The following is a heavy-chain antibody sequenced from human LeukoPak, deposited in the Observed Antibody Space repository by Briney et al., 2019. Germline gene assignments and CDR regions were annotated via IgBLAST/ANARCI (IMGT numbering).Heavy chain of an antibody. V-gene: IGHV4-31*03. Sequence: SETLSLTCTVSGGSISSGAYYWGWIRQHPGKGLEWIGYIYYSGSTYYNPSLKSRVTISVDTFKNQFSLKLSSVTAADTAVYYCAREVGATKGFDYWGQGTLVTVSS. CDR2: IYYSGST. D-gene: IGHD1-26*01. CDR3: AREVGATKGFDY. J-gene: IGHJ4*02. CDR1: GGSISSGAYY.